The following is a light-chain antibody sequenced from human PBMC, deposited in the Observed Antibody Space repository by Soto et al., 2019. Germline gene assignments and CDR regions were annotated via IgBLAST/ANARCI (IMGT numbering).Light chain of an antibody. CDR1: QSISRW. V-gene: IGKV1-5*01. CDR3: QQYNDYSGM. Sequence: DIQVTQIPSTLSASEGDRVTITCGASQSISRWLAWHRQTPGKAPRLLIYDPSNLQRWVPSRFSGSGSGTEFTLTITSLQPEDFATYYCQQYNDYSGMFGQGTNV. CDR2: DPS. J-gene: IGKJ1*01.